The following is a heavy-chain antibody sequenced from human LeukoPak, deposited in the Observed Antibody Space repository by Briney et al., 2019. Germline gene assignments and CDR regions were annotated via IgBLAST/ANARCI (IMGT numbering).Heavy chain of an antibody. CDR2: IYYSGST. D-gene: IGHD4-17*01. CDR1: GGSISSGAYY. J-gene: IGHJ4*02. CDR3: ARTDGDYNPYFFDY. Sequence: SETLSLTCTVSGGSISSGAYYWSWIRQHPGKGLEWIGCIYYSGSTFYNPSLKSRVTISIDTSKSLLSLKLSSVTAADSAVYYCARTDGDYNPYFFDYWGQGTLVTVSS. V-gene: IGHV4-31*03.